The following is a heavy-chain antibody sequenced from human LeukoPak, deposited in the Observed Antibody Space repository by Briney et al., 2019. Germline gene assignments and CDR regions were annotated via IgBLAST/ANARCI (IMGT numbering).Heavy chain of an antibody. D-gene: IGHD3-10*01. J-gene: IGHJ6*03. CDR3: ARESSSFPFYMDV. V-gene: IGHV3-53*01. CDR2: IYSGGST. Sequence: GGSLRLSCAASGFTVSSNYMSWVRQAPGKGLEWVSVIYSGGSTYYADSVKGRFTISRDISKNTLYLQMNSLRAEDTAVYYCARESSSFPFYMDVWGKGTTVTVSS. CDR1: GFTVSSNY.